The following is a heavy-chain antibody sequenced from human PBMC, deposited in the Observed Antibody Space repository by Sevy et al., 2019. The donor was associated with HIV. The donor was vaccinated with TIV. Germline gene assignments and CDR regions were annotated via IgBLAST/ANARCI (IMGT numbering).Heavy chain of an antibody. D-gene: IGHD6-13*01. Sequence: GGSLRLSCAASGFTFSSYAMHWVRQAPGKGLEWVAVISYDGSNKYYADSVKGRFTISRDNSKNTLYLQMNSLRAEDTAVYYCVRARQQLVRAEYFQHWGQGTLVTVSS. CDR3: VRARQQLVRAEYFQH. J-gene: IGHJ1*01. V-gene: IGHV3-30-3*01. CDR2: ISYDGSNK. CDR1: GFTFSSYA.